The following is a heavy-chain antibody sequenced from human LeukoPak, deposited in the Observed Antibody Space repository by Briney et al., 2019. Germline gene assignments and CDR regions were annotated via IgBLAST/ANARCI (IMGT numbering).Heavy chain of an antibody. Sequence: GASVKVSCKASGYTFTSYGISWVRQAPGQGLEWMVWISAYNGNTNYAQKLQGRVTMTTDTSTSTAYMELRSLRSDDTAVYYCARVPLDYYYDSSGYYLYWGQGTLVTVSS. D-gene: IGHD3-22*01. V-gene: IGHV1-18*01. CDR1: GYTFTSYG. CDR2: ISAYNGNT. J-gene: IGHJ4*02. CDR3: ARVPLDYYYDSSGYYLY.